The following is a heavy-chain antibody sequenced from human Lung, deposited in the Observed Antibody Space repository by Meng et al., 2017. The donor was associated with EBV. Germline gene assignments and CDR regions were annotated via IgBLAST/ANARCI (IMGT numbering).Heavy chain of an antibody. Sequence: QVDVQGSGHGMVTRSGARVLTCTVSGDSISSDIWWSWVRQPPGKGLGWIGEVYHRWDTNYNPSLKSRVDISVDKSKNQFYLSLFSVTAADTAVYYCGRDQGRELINHWGQGTLVTVSS. V-gene: IGHV4-4*02. D-gene: IGHD1-7*01. J-gene: IGHJ4*02. CDR2: VYHRWDT. CDR1: GDSISSDIW. CDR3: GRDQGRELINH.